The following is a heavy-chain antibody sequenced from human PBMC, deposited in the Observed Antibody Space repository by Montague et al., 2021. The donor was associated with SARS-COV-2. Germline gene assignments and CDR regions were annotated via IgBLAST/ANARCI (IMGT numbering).Heavy chain of an antibody. Sequence: TLSLTCTVSGGSISSGGYYWSWIRQHPGKGLEWIGYIYYSGGTYYNPSLKSRVTISVDTSKNQFSLKLGSVTAADTAVYYCARVLSHRARVGVVIINGMDVWGQGATVTVSS. V-gene: IGHV4-31*03. CDR1: GGSISSGGYY. D-gene: IGHD3-3*01. CDR3: ARVLSHRARVGVVIINGMDV. J-gene: IGHJ6*02. CDR2: IYYSGGT.